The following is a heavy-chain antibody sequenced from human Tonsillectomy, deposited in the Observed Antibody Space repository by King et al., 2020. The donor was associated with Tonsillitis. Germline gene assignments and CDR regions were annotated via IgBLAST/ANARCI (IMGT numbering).Heavy chain of an antibody. Sequence: VQLVESGGGVVQPGRSLRLSCAASGFTFSTYSMHWVRQAPGKGLEWVAVISYDGSNKYYADSVKGRFTISRDSSNKTLYLQMNSLRAEDTAVYYCARDQGYGSGTYINYWGQGTLVTVSS. D-gene: IGHD3-10*01. CDR1: GFTFSTYS. CDR3: ARDQGYGSGTYINY. CDR2: ISYDGSNK. V-gene: IGHV3-30-3*01. J-gene: IGHJ4*02.